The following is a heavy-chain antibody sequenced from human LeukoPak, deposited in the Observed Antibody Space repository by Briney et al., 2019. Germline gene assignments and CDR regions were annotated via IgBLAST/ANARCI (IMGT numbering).Heavy chain of an antibody. V-gene: IGHV1-18*01. Sequence: ASVKVSCKASGYTFTSYGISWVRQAPGQGLEWMGWISAYNGNTNYAQKLQGRVTMTTDTSTSTAYMELRSLRSDDTAVYYCARFGGGATKDDRLDYWGQGTLVTVSS. D-gene: IGHD3-16*01. CDR2: ISAYNGNT. J-gene: IGHJ4*02. CDR3: ARFGGGATKDDRLDY. CDR1: GYTFTSYG.